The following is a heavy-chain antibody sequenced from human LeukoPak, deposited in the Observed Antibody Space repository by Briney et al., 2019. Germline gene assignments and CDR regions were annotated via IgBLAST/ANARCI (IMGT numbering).Heavy chain of an antibody. CDR3: ARGDYYGSGSYENNWFDP. Sequence: ASVKVSCKASGYTFTGYYMHWVRQAPGQGLEWMGWINPNSGGTNYAQKLQGRVTMTRDTSISTAYMELSRLRSDDTAVYYCARGDYYGSGSYENNWFDPWGQGTLVTVSS. CDR2: INPNSGGT. V-gene: IGHV1-2*02. J-gene: IGHJ5*02. D-gene: IGHD3-10*01. CDR1: GYTFTGYY.